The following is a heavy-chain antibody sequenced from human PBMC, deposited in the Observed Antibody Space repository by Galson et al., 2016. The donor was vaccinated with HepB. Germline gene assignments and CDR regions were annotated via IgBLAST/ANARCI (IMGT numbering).Heavy chain of an antibody. CDR1: GSTFSNYA. Sequence: SLRLSCAASGSTFSNYAMAWVRQAPGKGLEWMANIKEDGSDKYYVDSVKGRFTISRDNAKNSLYLQMNSLRAEDTAVYYCVRFQRREPDNYWGQGTLVTVSS. CDR2: IKEDGSDK. CDR3: VRFQRREPDNY. D-gene: IGHD1-26*01. J-gene: IGHJ4*02. V-gene: IGHV3-7*03.